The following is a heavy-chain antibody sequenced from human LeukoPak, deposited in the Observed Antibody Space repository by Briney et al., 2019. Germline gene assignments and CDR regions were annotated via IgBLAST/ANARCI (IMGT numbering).Heavy chain of an antibody. CDR1: GGSVSSYY. CDR3: ARHGTISSESYFDY. CDR2: IHNSGRT. Sequence: AETPSLTCSVSGGSVSSYYWSWIRQSPGKGLEWIGYIHNSGRTNYNPSLKSRVTGSVDTSKNQVSLRLSSVTAADTAVYYCARHGTISSESYFDYWGQGGLASVSS. D-gene: IGHD1-14*01. J-gene: IGHJ4*02. V-gene: IGHV4-59*08.